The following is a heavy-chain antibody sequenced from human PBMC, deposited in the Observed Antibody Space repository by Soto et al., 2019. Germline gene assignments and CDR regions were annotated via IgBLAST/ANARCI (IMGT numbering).Heavy chain of an antibody. D-gene: IGHD3-10*02. Sequence: EVQLVESGGGLVQPGGSLRLSCAASGFTFSSYWMSWVRQAPGKGLEWVANIKQDGSEKYNVDFVKGRFTISRDNAKNSLYLQMNSLRVEETAVYYCARADCSGRLSGYWGQGTLVTGSS. J-gene: IGHJ1*01. CDR2: IKQDGSEK. CDR1: GFTFSSYW. CDR3: ARADCSGRLSGY. V-gene: IGHV3-7*01.